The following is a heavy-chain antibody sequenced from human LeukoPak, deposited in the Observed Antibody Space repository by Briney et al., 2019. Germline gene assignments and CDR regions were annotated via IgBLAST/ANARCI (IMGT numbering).Heavy chain of an antibody. D-gene: IGHD2-15*01. CDR1: GFTFSSYS. V-gene: IGHV3-21*01. J-gene: IGHJ4*02. Sequence: GGSLRLSCAASGFTFSSYSMNWVRQAPGKGLEWVSSISSSGSYIYYADPVKGRFTISRDNAKNSLYLQMNSLRAEDTAVYYCARDCSGGSCFSDYWGQGTLVTVSS. CDR3: ARDCSGGSCFSDY. CDR2: ISSSGSYI.